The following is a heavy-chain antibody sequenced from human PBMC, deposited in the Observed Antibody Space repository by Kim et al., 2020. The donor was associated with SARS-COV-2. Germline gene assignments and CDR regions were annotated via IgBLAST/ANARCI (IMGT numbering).Heavy chain of an antibody. Sequence: NYNPSLKSRVTISVDTSKNQFSLKLSSVTAADTAVYYCARDSSSWSDFDYWGQGTLVTVSS. V-gene: IGHV4-34*01. D-gene: IGHD6-13*01. CDR3: ARDSSSWSDFDY. J-gene: IGHJ4*02.